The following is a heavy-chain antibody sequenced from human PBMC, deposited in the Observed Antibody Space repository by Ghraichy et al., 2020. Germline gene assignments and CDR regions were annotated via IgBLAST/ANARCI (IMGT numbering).Heavy chain of an antibody. Sequence: GGSLRLSCAASGFTFSSYGMHWVRQAPGKGLEWVAVIWYDGSNKYYADSVKGRFTISRDNSKNTLYLQMNSLRAEDTAVYYCARDGYSSGIYGMDVWGQGTTVTVSS. J-gene: IGHJ6*02. CDR2: IWYDGSNK. CDR3: ARDGYSSGIYGMDV. V-gene: IGHV3-33*01. CDR1: GFTFSSYG. D-gene: IGHD6-19*01.